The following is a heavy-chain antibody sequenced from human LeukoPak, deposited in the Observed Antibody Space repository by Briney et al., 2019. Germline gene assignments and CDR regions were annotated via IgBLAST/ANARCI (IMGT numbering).Heavy chain of an antibody. CDR3: VRVKGQWLADY. V-gene: IGHV3-7*03. Sequence: GGSLRLSCAASGFTFSSYWMSWVRQAPGKGLEWVANIKQDGSEKYYVDSVKGRFTISRDNAKNSLYLQINSLRAEDTAVYYCVRVKGQWLADYWGQGTLVTVSS. J-gene: IGHJ4*02. CDR1: GFTFSSYW. CDR2: IKQDGSEK. D-gene: IGHD6-19*01.